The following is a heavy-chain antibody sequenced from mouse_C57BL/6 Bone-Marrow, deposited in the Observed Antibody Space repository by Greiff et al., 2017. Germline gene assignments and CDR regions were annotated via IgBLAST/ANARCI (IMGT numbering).Heavy chain of an antibody. V-gene: IGHV1-69*01. CDR3: ARDYYGCFDY. Sequence: QVQLQQPGAELVMPGASVKLSCKASGYTFTSYWMHWVKQRPGQGLEWIGEIDPSDSYTNYNQKFKGKSTLTVDKSSSTAYMQLSSLTSEDSAVDYCARDYYGCFDYWGQGTTLTVSS. D-gene: IGHD1-1*01. CDR2: IDPSDSYT. CDR1: GYTFTSYW. J-gene: IGHJ2*01.